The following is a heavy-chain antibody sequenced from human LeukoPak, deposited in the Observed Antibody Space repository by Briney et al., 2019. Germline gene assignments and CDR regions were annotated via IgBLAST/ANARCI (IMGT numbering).Heavy chain of an antibody. V-gene: IGHV4-38-2*02. Sequence: SETLSLTCTVSGYSISSGYYWGWIRQPPGKGLEWIGSIYHSGSTYYNPSLKSRVTISVDTSKNQFSLKLSSVTAAETAVYYCARVTMVRGATFDYWGQGILVTVSS. D-gene: IGHD3-10*01. CDR1: GYSISSGYY. J-gene: IGHJ4*02. CDR2: IYHSGST. CDR3: ARVTMVRGATFDY.